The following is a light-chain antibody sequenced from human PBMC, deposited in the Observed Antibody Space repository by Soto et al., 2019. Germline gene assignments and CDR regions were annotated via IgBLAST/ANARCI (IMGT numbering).Light chain of an antibody. V-gene: IGKV3-11*01. CDR2: DAS. CDR3: QQRSNWRT. CDR1: QSVSSY. Sequence: SQGERATLSCRASQSVSSYLAWYQQKPGQAPRLLIYDASNRATGIPARFSGSGSGTDFTLTISSLEPEDFAVYYCQQRSNWRTFGQGTKVDIK. J-gene: IGKJ1*01.